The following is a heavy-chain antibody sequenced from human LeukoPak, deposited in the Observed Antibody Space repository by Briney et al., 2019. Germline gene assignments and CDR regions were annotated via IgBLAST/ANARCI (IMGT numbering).Heavy chain of an antibody. Sequence: PSETLSLACSFFGDSFSEYYWTWIRRPPGGTLEWIGHIYYRGGTKYNPSLKNRVTISVDTSKNQVSLTLTSVTAADTAVYYCARAMRWTSGPVELGWFDRWGQGTQVTVSS. V-gene: IGHV4-59*01. D-gene: IGHD1-1*01. J-gene: IGHJ5*02. CDR3: ARAMRWTSGPVELGWFDR. CDR1: GDSFSEYY. CDR2: IYYRGGT.